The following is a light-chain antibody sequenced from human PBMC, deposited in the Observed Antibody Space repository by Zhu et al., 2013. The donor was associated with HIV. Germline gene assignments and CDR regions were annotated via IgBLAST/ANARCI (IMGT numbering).Light chain of an antibody. CDR1: QDIRID. CDR3: LQHNTYPRT. Sequence: DIQMTQSPSSLSASVGDRVTITCRASQDIRIDLGWYQQKPGKAPKRLIYAASSLQSGVSSRFSGSGSGTEFTLTISSLQPEDFATYYCLQHNTYPRTFGQGYQGGNQT. V-gene: IGKV1-17*01. CDR2: AAS. J-gene: IGKJ1*01.